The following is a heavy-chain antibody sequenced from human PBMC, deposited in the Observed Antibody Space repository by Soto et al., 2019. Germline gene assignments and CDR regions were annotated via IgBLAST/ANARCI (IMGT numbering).Heavy chain of an antibody. J-gene: IGHJ4*02. Sequence: GASVKVSCKASGYTFTRYNVHWVLQAPGQGLEWMAIINPSGGTTYYVQKFEGRVTLTTDTSTSTVYMELSSLRSDDTAVYYCARVRCGGSEYFFDYWGQGTLVTVSS. D-gene: IGHD2-15*01. CDR2: INPSGGTT. CDR3: ARVRCGGSEYFFDY. V-gene: IGHV1-46*01. CDR1: GYTFTRYN.